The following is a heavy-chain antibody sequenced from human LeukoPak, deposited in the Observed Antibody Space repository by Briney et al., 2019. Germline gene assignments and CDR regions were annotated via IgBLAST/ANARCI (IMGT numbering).Heavy chain of an antibody. CDR2: ISSISTTI. Sequence: PGGSLRLSCAASGFTFSNYWMSWVRQAPGKGLEWVSFISSISTTIYYADSLRGRFTVSRDNAKNSLYLQMDSLRDEDTAVYFCARDGRPFDYWGQGTLVTVSS. CDR3: ARDGRPFDY. V-gene: IGHV3-48*02. J-gene: IGHJ4*02. CDR1: GFTFSNYW.